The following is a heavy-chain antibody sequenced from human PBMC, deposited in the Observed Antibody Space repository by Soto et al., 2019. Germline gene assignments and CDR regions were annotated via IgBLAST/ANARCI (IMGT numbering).Heavy chain of an antibody. CDR1: GFTFSSYS. CDR3: ASESVYCSSTGCYTGYSRTHAFDI. V-gene: IGHV3-21*01. CDR2: ISSSSSYI. D-gene: IGHD2-2*02. J-gene: IGHJ3*02. Sequence: GGSLRLSCAASGFTFSSYSMNWVRQAPGKGLEWVSSISSSSSYIYYADSVKGRFTISRDNAKNSLYLQMNSLRAEDTAVYYCASESVYCSSTGCYTGYSRTHAFDIWGQGTMVTVSS.